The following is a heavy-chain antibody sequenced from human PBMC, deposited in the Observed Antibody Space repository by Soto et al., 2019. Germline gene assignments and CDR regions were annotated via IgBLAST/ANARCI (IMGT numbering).Heavy chain of an antibody. CDR2: INHSGST. CDR3: ARGPGIGMVRGVIPLRY. J-gene: IGHJ4*02. V-gene: IGHV4-34*01. D-gene: IGHD3-10*01. CDR1: GGSFSGYY. Sequence: QVQLQQWGAGLLKPSETLSLTCAVYGGSFSGYYWSWIRQPPGKGLEWIGEINHSGSTNYNPSLKSRVTISVDTSKNQFSLKLSSVTAADTAVYYCARGPGIGMVRGVIPLRYWGQRTIVTVSS.